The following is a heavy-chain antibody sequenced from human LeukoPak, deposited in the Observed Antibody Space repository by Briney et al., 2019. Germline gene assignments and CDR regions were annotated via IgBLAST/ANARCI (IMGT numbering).Heavy chain of an antibody. D-gene: IGHD2-2*01. V-gene: IGHV4-39*01. J-gene: IGHJ4*02. Sequence: SETLSLTCTVSGGSISSSRDYWAWLRQPPGKGLEWIANIYYSGSTYYSPSLKSRVTISVDTSKNQFSLKLSSVTAADTAVYYCARSIVVVPARYARHFDYWGQGTLVTVSS. CDR2: IYYSGST. CDR1: GGSISSSRDY. CDR3: ARSIVVVPARYARHFDY.